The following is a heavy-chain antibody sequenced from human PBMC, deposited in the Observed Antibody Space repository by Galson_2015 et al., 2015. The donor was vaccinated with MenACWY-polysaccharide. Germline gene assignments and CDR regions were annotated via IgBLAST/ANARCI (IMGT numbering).Heavy chain of an antibody. CDR1: GYTLTSND. Sequence: SVKVSCKASGYTLTSNDIIWVRQATEQGLEYMGWMNPDNGNTRNAQKFQGRVTMTSDTSMNTAYMELSSLGSEDTAVYYCARGQSRPSRYYGLDVWGQGTTVTVSS. CDR2: MNPDNGNT. J-gene: IGHJ6*02. V-gene: IGHV1-8*01. D-gene: IGHD2-2*01. CDR3: ARGQSRPSRYYGLDV.